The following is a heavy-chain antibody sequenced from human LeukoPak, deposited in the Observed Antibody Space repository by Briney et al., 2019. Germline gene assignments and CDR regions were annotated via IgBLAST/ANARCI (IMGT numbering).Heavy chain of an antibody. Sequence: PSETLSLTCTVSGGSISSYYWSWIRQPPGKGLEWIGYIYYSGSTNYNPSLKSRVTISVDTSKNQFSLKLSSVTAADTAVYYCARSVEGYCSGGSCYSYPYHMDVWGKGTTVTVSS. J-gene: IGHJ6*03. CDR1: GGSISSYY. D-gene: IGHD2-15*01. V-gene: IGHV4-59*01. CDR3: ARSVEGYCSGGSCYSYPYHMDV. CDR2: IYYSGST.